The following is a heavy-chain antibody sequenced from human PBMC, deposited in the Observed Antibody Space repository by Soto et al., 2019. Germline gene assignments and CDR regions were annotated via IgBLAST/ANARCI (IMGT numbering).Heavy chain of an antibody. D-gene: IGHD6-13*01. Sequence: LGIGCASCRVIFSIEWMPWFQKAPGEGLVWVSRISTDGSSTTYADSVKGRFTISRDNSKNTLYLQMNSLRAEDTAVYYCAKENGYSSSWFEFDYWGQGTLVTVSS. CDR2: ISTDGSST. CDR3: AKENGYSSSWFEFDY. CDR1: RVIFSIEW. J-gene: IGHJ4*02. V-gene: IGHV3-74*01.